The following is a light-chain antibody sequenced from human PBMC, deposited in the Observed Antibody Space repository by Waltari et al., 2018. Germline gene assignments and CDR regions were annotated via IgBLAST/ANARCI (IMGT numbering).Light chain of an antibody. CDR2: DVN. CDR1: SSDIGASYF. Sequence: QSALTQPASVSGSSGQSITLSCTGTSSDIGASYFVSWYQQHPGKAPKLIIFDVNKRPSGISDRFSGSKSGNTASLTISRLQTGDEADYFCSAYTYSSPFAWAFGGGTKVTVL. V-gene: IGLV2-14*03. J-gene: IGLJ3*02. CDR3: SAYTYSSPFAWA.